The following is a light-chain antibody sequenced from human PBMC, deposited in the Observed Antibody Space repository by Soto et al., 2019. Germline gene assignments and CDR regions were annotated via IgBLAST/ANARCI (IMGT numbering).Light chain of an antibody. J-gene: IGKJ1*01. CDR2: GAS. Sequence: EIVMTQSPATLSLSPGERATLSCRASQSVSSNLAWYQQKPGQAPRRLLYGASTRATGIPARFSGSGSGTEFTLTISSLQSEDFAVYYGQQYNKWPLTFGQSTKVEIK. CDR3: QQYNKWPLT. CDR1: QSVSSN. V-gene: IGKV3-15*01.